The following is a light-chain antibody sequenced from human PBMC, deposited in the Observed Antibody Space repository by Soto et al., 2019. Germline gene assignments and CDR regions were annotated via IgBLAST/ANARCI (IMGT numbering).Light chain of an antibody. J-gene: IGKJ2*01. CDR3: QQYYSYPRGYT. V-gene: IGKV1-8*01. CDR2: AAS. Sequence: AIRMTQSPSSLSASTGDRVTITCRASQGISSYLAWYQQKPGKAPKLLIYAASTLQSGVPSRFSGSGSGTDFTLTLSCLQSEDFATYYCQQYYSYPRGYTFGQGTKLEIK. CDR1: QGISSY.